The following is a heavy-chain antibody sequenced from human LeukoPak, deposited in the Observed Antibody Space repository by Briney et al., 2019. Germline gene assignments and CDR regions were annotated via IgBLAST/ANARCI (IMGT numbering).Heavy chain of an antibody. J-gene: IGHJ4*02. V-gene: IGHV4-34*01. D-gene: IGHD3-9*01. CDR2: INHSGST. Sequence: PSETLSLTCAVYGGSFSGYYWSWIRQPPGKGLEWIGEINHSGSTNYNPSLKSRVTISVDTSKNQFSLELSSVTAADTAVYYCARGCSELDILTGYYTFDYWGQGTLVTVSS. CDR1: GGSFSGYY. CDR3: ARGCSELDILTGYYTFDY.